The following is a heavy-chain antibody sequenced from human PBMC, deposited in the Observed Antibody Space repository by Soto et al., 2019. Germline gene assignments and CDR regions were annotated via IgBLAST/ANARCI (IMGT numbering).Heavy chain of an antibody. V-gene: IGHV4-59*01. CDR1: GGSIISYY. CDR3: ARDPGKGNWFDP. CDR2: IYYSGST. J-gene: IGHJ5*02. Sequence: SETLSLTCTVSGGSIISYYWSWIRQPPGKGLEWIGYIYYSGSTNYNPSLKSRVTISVDTSKNQFSLKLSSVTAADTAVYYCARDPGKGNWFDPWGQGTLVTVSS.